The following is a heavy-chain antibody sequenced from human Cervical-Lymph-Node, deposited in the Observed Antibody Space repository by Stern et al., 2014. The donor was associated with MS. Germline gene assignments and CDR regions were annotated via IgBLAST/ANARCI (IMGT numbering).Heavy chain of an antibody. CDR1: GASISSADYY. D-gene: IGHD6-19*01. CDR3: VRKSHSHGWYYIDD. CDR2: IDYSGST. J-gene: IGHJ4*02. Sequence: QVQLQESGPGLVKPSQTLSLTCTVSGASISSADYYWSWIRQPPGKGLEWIGYIDYSGSTYYNPSLKSRVTMSMDTSKNQFSLKMTSVTAADTAVYYCVRKSHSHGWYYIDDWGLGILVTVSS. V-gene: IGHV4-30-4*01.